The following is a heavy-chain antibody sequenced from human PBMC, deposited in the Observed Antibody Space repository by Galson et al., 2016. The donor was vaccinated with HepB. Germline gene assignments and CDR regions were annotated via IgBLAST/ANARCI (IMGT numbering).Heavy chain of an antibody. D-gene: IGHD2-8*01. CDR3: ARDNGDHSFDY. CDR2: IILSDGTT. V-gene: IGHV1-46*01. CDR1: GYTFTNDY. J-gene: IGHJ4*02. Sequence: SVKVSCKAPGYTFTNDYMHWVRQAPGQGLEWMGRIILSDGTTIHAQKFQGRVTMTRDMSTSAVFLELSSRGSDDTALYYCARDNGDHSFDYWGQGTLVTVSS.